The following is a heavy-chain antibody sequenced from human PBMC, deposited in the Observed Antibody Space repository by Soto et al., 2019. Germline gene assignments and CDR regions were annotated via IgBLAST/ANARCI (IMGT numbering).Heavy chain of an antibody. Sequence: PGGSLRLSCATSGFTFNNYAIHWVRQAPGKGLEWVAVISYEGSKRDYADSVKGRFSISRDSSKDTVYLQMNNLRPDDSAVYYCAKTRIVVMVYVSKCDLDLWGLGTMVTLS. CDR3: AKTRIVVMVYVSKCDLDL. CDR2: ISYEGSKR. J-gene: IGHJ1*01. V-gene: IGHV3-30*18. CDR1: GFTFNNYA. D-gene: IGHD2-8*01.